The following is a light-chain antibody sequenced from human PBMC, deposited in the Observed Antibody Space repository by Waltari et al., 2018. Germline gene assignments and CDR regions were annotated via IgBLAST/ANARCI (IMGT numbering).Light chain of an antibody. V-gene: IGKV3-11*01. CDR2: DAS. J-gene: IGKJ2*01. CDR1: QSVSSY. Sequence: EIVLTQSPATLSLSPGERATLSCRASQSVSSYLAWYQQKPGQAPRLLMYDASNRATGIPARFSGSGSGTDFTLTISGLEPEDFAVYYCQQRGNWPPYTFGQGTKLEIK. CDR3: QQRGNWPPYT.